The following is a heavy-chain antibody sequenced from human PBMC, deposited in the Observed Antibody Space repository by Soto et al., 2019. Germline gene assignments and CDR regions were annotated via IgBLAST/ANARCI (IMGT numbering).Heavy chain of an antibody. D-gene: IGHD3-10*01. Sequence: PGGSLRLSCAASGFTFSSYGMHWVRQAPGKGLEWVAVISYDGSNKYYADSVKGRFTISRDNSKNTLYLQMNSLRAEDTAVYYCAKETLLPGFRAFDPWGQGTLVTVSS. V-gene: IGHV3-30*18. CDR2: ISYDGSNK. CDR3: AKETLLPGFRAFDP. J-gene: IGHJ5*02. CDR1: GFTFSSYG.